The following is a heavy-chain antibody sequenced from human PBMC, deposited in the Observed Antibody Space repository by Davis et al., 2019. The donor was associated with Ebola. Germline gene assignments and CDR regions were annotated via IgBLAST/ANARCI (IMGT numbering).Heavy chain of an antibody. J-gene: IGHJ4*02. CDR3: ARDLYSSSWLNY. D-gene: IGHD6-13*01. Sequence: AASVKVSCKASGYTFTSYGITWVRQAPGQGLEWMGWINPHNGNTNYAQKLQGRVTMTTDTSTSTAYMELRSLRSDDTAVYYCARDLYSSSWLNYWGQGTLVTVSS. CDR2: INPHNGNT. V-gene: IGHV1-18*04. CDR1: GYTFTSYG.